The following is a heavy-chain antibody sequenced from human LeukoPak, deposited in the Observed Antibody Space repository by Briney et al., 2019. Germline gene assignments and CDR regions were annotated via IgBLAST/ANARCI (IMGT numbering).Heavy chain of an antibody. Sequence: PGGSLRLSCAASGFTFDDYAMHWVRQAPGKGLEWVSGISWNSGSIGYADSVKGRFTISRDNAKNSLYLQMNSLRAEDTALYYCAKENYDILTGSQRGPLDYWGQGTLVTVSS. CDR2: ISWNSGSI. D-gene: IGHD3-9*01. CDR1: GFTFDDYA. J-gene: IGHJ4*02. V-gene: IGHV3-9*01. CDR3: AKENYDILTGSQRGPLDY.